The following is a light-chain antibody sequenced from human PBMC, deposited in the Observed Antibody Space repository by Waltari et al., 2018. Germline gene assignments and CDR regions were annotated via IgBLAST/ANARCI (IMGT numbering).Light chain of an antibody. CDR2: GAS. J-gene: IGKJ2*01. CDR3: QQYGSSPLYT. V-gene: IGKV3-20*01. Sequence: EIVLTQSPGTLSLSPGERATLPCRASQSVSSSYLALYQQKPGPAHRLLIYGASSRATGIPDRFSGSGSGTDFTLTISRLEPEDFAVYYCQQYGSSPLYTFGQGTKLEIK. CDR1: QSVSSSY.